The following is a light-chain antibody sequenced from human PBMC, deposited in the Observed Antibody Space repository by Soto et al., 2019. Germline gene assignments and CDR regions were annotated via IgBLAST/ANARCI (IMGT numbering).Light chain of an antibody. CDR2: GNS. Sequence: QSVLTQPPSVSGASGQGVTISCTGSSSNIGAGYDVHWYQQLPGTAPKLLIYGNSNRPSGVPDRFSGSKSGTSASLAITGLQAEDEADYYCQSYDSSLSGYVFGTGTKVTVL. J-gene: IGLJ1*01. CDR3: QSYDSSLSGYV. V-gene: IGLV1-40*01. CDR1: SSNIGAGYD.